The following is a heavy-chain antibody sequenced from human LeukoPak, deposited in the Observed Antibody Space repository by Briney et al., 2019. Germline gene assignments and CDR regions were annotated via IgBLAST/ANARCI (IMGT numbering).Heavy chain of an antibody. CDR3: TSPGGSGWYYNY. J-gene: IGHJ4*02. D-gene: IGHD6-19*01. CDR2: IRSKAYGGTT. V-gene: IGHV3-49*04. CDR1: GFTFGDYA. Sequence: GGSLRLSCTASGFTFGDYAMSWVRQAPGQGLELVGFIRSKAYGGTTEYAASVKGRFTISRDDSKSIAYLQMNSLKTEDTAVYYCTSPGGSGWYYNYWGQGTLVTVSS.